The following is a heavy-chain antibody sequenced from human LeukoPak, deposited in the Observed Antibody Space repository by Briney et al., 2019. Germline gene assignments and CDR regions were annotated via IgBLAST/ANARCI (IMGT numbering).Heavy chain of an antibody. V-gene: IGHV3-21*01. CDR3: ARIGLYYDFWSGYQTYGMDV. CDR2: ISSSSSYI. CDR1: GFTFSSYS. Sequence: GGSLRLSCAASGFTFSSYSMNWVRQAPGKGLEWVSSISSSSSYIYYADSVKGRFTISRDNAKNSLYLQMNSLRAGDTAVYYCARIGLYYDFWSGYQTYGMDVWGQGTTVTVSS. D-gene: IGHD3-3*01. J-gene: IGHJ6*02.